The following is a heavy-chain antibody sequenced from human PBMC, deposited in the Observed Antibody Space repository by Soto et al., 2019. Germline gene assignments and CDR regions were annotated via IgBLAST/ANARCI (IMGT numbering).Heavy chain of an antibody. J-gene: IGHJ6*02. D-gene: IGHD6-19*01. CDR1: GGSISSSSYY. CDR2: IYYSGST. Sequence: SETLSLTCTVSGGSISSSSYYWGWIRQPPGKGLEWIGSIYYSGSTYYNPSLKSRVTISVDTSKNQFSLKLTSVTAADTAKYYCARHIGSGRNSYYYGMDVWGQGTTVTVYS. CDR3: ARHIGSGRNSYYYGMDV. V-gene: IGHV4-39*01.